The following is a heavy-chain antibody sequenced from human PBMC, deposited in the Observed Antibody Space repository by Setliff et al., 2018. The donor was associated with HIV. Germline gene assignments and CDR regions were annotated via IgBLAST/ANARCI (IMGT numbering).Heavy chain of an antibody. Sequence: ASVKVSCKASGYTFTSYGISWVRQAPGQGLEWMGWISAYNGNTNYAQKLQGRVTMTTDESTSTAYMELSSLRFEDTAMYYCASAYCSSAGCYVRWGNGMDVWGQGTTVTVSS. CDR3: ASAYCSSAGCYVRWGNGMDV. V-gene: IGHV1-18*01. J-gene: IGHJ6*02. CDR1: GYTFTSYG. D-gene: IGHD2-2*01. CDR2: ISAYNGNT.